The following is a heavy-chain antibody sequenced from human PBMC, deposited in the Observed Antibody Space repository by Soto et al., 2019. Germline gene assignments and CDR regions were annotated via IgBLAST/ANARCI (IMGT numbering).Heavy chain of an antibody. CDR3: ARDQGYDYIWGSYRYRSAFDY. Sequence: QVQLVQSGAEVKKPGASVKVSCKASGYTFTSYGIIWVRQAPGQGLEWMGWISAYNGNTNYAQKLQGRVTMTTDTSTSTAYMGLRSLRSDDTAVYYCARDQGYDYIWGSYRYRSAFDYWGQGTLVTVSS. V-gene: IGHV1-18*01. J-gene: IGHJ4*02. CDR1: GYTFTSYG. D-gene: IGHD3-16*02. CDR2: ISAYNGNT.